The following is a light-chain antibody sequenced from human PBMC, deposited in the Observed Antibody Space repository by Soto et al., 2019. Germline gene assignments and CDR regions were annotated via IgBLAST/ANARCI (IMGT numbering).Light chain of an antibody. CDR2: SNN. J-gene: IGLJ3*02. V-gene: IGLV1-44*01. CDR1: SSNIGRDT. CDR3: AAWDDSLNGWV. Sequence: QSVLTQPPSASGTPGQRVTISCSGSSSNIGRDTVNWFQHLPGTAPKLLIYSNNQRPSGVPDRFSGSKSGTSASLAISGLQSEDEADYYCAAWDDSLNGWVFGGGTKVTVL.